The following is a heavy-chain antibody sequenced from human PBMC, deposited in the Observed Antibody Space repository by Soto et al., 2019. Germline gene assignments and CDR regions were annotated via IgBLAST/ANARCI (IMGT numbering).Heavy chain of an antibody. CDR3: AHRAHVDTGFDY. J-gene: IGHJ4*02. Sequence: QITLKESGTTLVKPTQTLTLTCTFSGFSLSTSGVGVGWIRQPPGKALEWLALIYWDDDKRYSPSLKSRLTVTQDTSQNQVVLTMTNMDPVDTATYYCAHRAHVDTGFDYWGQGTLVTVSS. V-gene: IGHV2-5*02. CDR1: GFSLSTSGVG. CDR2: IYWDDDK. D-gene: IGHD5-18*01.